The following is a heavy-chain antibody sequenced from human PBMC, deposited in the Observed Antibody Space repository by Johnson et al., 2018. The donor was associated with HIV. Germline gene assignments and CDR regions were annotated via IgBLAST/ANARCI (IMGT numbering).Heavy chain of an antibody. J-gene: IGHJ3*02. V-gene: IGHV3-20*04. CDR2: INWNGGST. CDR1: GFSSDDYG. CDR3: ARAGYSYGLGAFDI. D-gene: IGHD5-18*01. Sequence: VQLVESGGGLVQPGGSLRLSCAASGFSSDDYGMSWVRQAPGKGLEWVSGINWNGGSTGYADSVKGRFTISRDNAKNSLYLQMNSLRAEDTALYYCARAGYSYGLGAFDIWGQGTMVTVSS.